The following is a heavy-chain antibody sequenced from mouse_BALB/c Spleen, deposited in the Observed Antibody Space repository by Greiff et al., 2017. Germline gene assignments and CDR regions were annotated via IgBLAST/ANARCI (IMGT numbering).Heavy chain of an antibody. J-gene: IGHJ2*01. CDR2: IYPGDGDA. CDR1: GYAFSGYW. Sequence: QVQLQQSGAELVRPGSSVKISCKASGYAFSGYWMNWVKQRPGQGLEWIGEIYPGDGDANYNGKFKGKATLTADKSSSTAYMQLSSLTSEDSAVYFCARYPGNYFDYWGQGTTLTVSS. D-gene: IGHD1-1*02. CDR3: ARYPGNYFDY. V-gene: IGHV1-80*01.